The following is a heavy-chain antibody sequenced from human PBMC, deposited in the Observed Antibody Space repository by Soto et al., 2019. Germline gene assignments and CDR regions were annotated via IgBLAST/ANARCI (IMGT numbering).Heavy chain of an antibody. Sequence: GASVKVSCKASGYTFSSYAMHWVRQAPGQRLEWMGWINAGYGNTKSSQKFQDRVTISRDTSASTAYMELTSLRSEDTAVYYCARDTGDRTFDFWGQGTLVTVSA. CDR3: ARDTGDRTFDF. J-gene: IGHJ4*02. D-gene: IGHD7-27*01. CDR1: GYTFSSYA. CDR2: INAGYGNT. V-gene: IGHV1-3*01.